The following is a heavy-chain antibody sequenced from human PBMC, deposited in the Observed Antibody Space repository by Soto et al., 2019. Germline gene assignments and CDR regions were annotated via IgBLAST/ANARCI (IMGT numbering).Heavy chain of an antibody. CDR1: GFTFSSYG. Sequence: GGSLRLSCAASGFTFSSYGIHWVRQAPGKGLEWVAVISYDGGNKHYADSVQGRFTISRDNSKNTLYLQMNSLRAEDTAVYYCAKDTYYFDSSGYYVFDSWGRGTLVTVSS. J-gene: IGHJ4*02. CDR3: AKDTYYFDSSGYYVFDS. D-gene: IGHD3-22*01. CDR2: ISYDGGNK. V-gene: IGHV3-30*18.